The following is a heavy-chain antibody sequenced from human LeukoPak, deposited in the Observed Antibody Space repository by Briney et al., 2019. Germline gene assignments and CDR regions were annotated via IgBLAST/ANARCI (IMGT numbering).Heavy chain of an antibody. CDR3: AKELLSSPTAEDAIDI. V-gene: IGHV3-30*18. CDR1: GFTFSSYG. J-gene: IGHJ3*02. D-gene: IGHD1-14*01. CDR2: MSYNGNKK. Sequence: GGSLRLSCAASGFTFSSYGMHWVRQAPGKGLEWVAVMSYNGNKKYYADSVKGRFTISRDNSKNTLYLQMDSLRAEDTAVYYCAKELLSSPTAEDAIDIWGQGTMVTVSS.